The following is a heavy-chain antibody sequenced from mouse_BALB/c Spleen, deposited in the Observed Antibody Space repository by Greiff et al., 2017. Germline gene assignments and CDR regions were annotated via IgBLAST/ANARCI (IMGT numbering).Heavy chain of an antibody. CDR2: INPGSGGT. Sequence: VQLQQSGAELVRPGTSVKVSCKASGYAFTNYLIEWVKQRPGQGLEWIGVINPGSGGTNYNEKFKGKATLTADKSSSTAYMQLSSLTSDDSAVYFCARAWFYAMDYWGQGTSVTVSS. CDR1: GYAFTNYL. CDR3: ARAWFYAMDY. J-gene: IGHJ4*01. V-gene: IGHV1-54*01. D-gene: IGHD2-2*01.